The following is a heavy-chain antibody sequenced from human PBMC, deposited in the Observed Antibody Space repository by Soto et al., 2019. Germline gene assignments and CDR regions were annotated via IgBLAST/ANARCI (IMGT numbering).Heavy chain of an antibody. CDR1: GFTFSSYA. CDR3: ARDKYDFWSGDRFDY. CDR2: ISYDGSNK. Sequence: GGSLRLSCAASGFTFSSYAMHWVRQAPGKGLEWVAVISYDGSNKYYADSVKGRFTISRDNSKNTLYLQMNSLRAEDTAVYYCARDKYDFWSGDRFDYWGQGTLVTVSS. V-gene: IGHV3-30-3*01. J-gene: IGHJ4*02. D-gene: IGHD3-3*01.